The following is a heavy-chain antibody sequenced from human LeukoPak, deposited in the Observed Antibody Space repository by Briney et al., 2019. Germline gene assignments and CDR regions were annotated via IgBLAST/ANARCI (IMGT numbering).Heavy chain of an antibody. CDR3: ARRLRTSRAFDI. D-gene: IGHD2-2*01. CDR1: GGSFSGYY. J-gene: IGHJ3*02. CDR2: IYTSGST. V-gene: IGHV4-4*09. Sequence: SETLSLTCTVSGGSFSGYYWSWIRQPPGKGLEWIGYIYTSGSTNYNPSLKSRVTISVDTSKNQFSLRLSSVTAADTAVHYCARRLRTSRAFDIWGQGTMVTVSS.